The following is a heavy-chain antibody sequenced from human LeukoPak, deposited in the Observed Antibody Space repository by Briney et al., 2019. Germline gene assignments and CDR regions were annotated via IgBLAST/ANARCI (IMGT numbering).Heavy chain of an antibody. CDR1: GYTFTTYY. D-gene: IGHD3-10*01. CDR3: ARPAPTGVEAFDI. Sequence: ASVKVSCKASGYTFTTYYMHWVRQAPGQGLEWMGIINPGGGSTSYAQRLKGRVTMTSDTSTSTVYMELSSLRSEDTAVYYCARPAPTGVEAFDIWGQGTMVTVSS. V-gene: IGHV1-46*01. J-gene: IGHJ3*02. CDR2: INPGGGST.